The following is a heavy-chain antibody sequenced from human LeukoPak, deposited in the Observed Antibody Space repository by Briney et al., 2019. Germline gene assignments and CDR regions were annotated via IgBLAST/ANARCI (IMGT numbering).Heavy chain of an antibody. D-gene: IGHD4-23*01. CDR2: ISGSGSDT. CDR1: KFNFINYG. Sequence: GGSLRLSCATSKFNFINYGLTWVRQAPGKGLEWVSSISGSGSDTQYAASVQGRFTISRDNSENTLYLQMNSLRAEDTAVYYCAKDPNGDYVGTFEIWGHGTRVTVSS. CDR3: AKDPNGDYVGTFEI. J-gene: IGHJ3*02. V-gene: IGHV3-23*01.